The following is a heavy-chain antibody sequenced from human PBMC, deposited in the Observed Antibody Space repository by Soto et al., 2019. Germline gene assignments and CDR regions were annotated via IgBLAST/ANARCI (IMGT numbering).Heavy chain of an antibody. V-gene: IGHV3-30*18. J-gene: IGHJ6*03. CDR1: GFTFSSYG. CDR3: AKDQVDCSGGSCYPYYYYYYYMDV. CDR2: ISYDGSNK. Sequence: GGSLRLSCAASGFTFSSYGMHWVRQAPGKGLEWVAVISYDGSNKYYADSVKGRFTISRDNSKNTLYLQMNSLRAEDTAVYYCAKDQVDCSGGSCYPYYYYYYYMDVWGKGTTVTVSS. D-gene: IGHD2-15*01.